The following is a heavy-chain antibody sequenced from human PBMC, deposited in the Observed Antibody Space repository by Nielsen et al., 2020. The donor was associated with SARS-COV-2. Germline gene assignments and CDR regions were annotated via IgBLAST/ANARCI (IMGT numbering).Heavy chain of an antibody. D-gene: IGHD2-15*01. Sequence: GESLKISCAASGFTFSSYSMNWVRQAPGKGLEWVSYISSSSSTIYYADSVKGRFTISRDNAKNSLYLQMNSLRAEDTALYHCAKELKLNWFDPWGQGTLVTVSS. CDR3: AKELKLNWFDP. CDR1: GFTFSSYS. J-gene: IGHJ5*02. CDR2: ISSSSSTI. V-gene: IGHV3-48*01.